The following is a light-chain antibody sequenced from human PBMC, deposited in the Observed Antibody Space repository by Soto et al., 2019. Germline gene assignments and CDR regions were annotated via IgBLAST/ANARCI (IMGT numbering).Light chain of an antibody. CDR3: QKSYSTPWT. J-gene: IGKJ1*01. V-gene: IGKV1-39*01. Sequence: DIQMTQSPSSLSASVGDRVTITCRASQSMSSYLNWYQQKPGKAPKLLIYAASSLQSGVPSRFSGSGSGTDFTLTISSLQPEDFATYYCQKSYSTPWTFGQGTEVDIK. CDR1: QSMSSY. CDR2: AAS.